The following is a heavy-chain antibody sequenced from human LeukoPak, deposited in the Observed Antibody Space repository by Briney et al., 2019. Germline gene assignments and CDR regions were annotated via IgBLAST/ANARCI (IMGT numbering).Heavy chain of an antibody. V-gene: IGHV3-7*01. CDR1: GFTFSSYW. CDR2: IKQDGSEK. Sequence: PGGSLRLSCAASGFTFSSYWMSWVRQAPGKGLEWVADIKQDGSEKYYVDSVKGRFTISRDNAKNSLYLQMNSLRAEDTAVYYCARPYYYDSSGYYPFDYWGQGTLVTVSS. CDR3: ARPYYYDSSGYYPFDY. J-gene: IGHJ4*02. D-gene: IGHD3-22*01.